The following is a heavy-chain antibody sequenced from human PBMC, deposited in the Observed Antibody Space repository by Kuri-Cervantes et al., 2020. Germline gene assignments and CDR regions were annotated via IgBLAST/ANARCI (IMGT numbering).Heavy chain of an antibody. V-gene: IGHV1-8*01. Sequence: ASVKVSCKASGYTFTSYDINWVRQATGQGLEWMGWMNPNSGNTGYAQKFQGWVTMTRDTSISTAYMELSRLRSDDTAVYYCARVGRAVAGGSDGYYYYGMDVWGQGTTVTVSS. CDR1: GYTFTSYD. D-gene: IGHD6-19*01. CDR2: MNPNSGNT. J-gene: IGHJ6*02. CDR3: ARVGRAVAGGSDGYYYYGMDV.